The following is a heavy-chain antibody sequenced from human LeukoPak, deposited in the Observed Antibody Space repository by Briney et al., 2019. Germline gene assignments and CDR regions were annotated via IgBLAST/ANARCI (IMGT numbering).Heavy chain of an antibody. CDR1: GGSISSYY. CDR3: ARVRYYYDSSGYYTYFDY. J-gene: IGHJ4*02. Sequence: SETLSLTCTVSGGSISSYYWSWLRQPPGKGLEWIGYIYYSGSTNYNPSLKSRVTISVDTSKNQFSLKLSSVTAADTAVYYCARVRYYYDSSGYYTYFDYWGQGTLVTVSS. V-gene: IGHV4-59*01. D-gene: IGHD3-22*01. CDR2: IYYSGST.